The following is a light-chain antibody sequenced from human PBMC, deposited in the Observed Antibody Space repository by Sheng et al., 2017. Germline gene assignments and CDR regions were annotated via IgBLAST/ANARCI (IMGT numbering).Light chain of an antibody. V-gene: IGKV3-11*01. Sequence: EVVLTQSPATLSLSPGERATLSCRASQSVFSYLAWYQQKPGQAPRLLIYETSNRATGIPARFSGSGSGTDFTLTISSLEPEDFAVYYCQQRYQWPPITFGQGTRLEI. J-gene: IGKJ5*01. CDR1: QSVFSY. CDR2: ETS. CDR3: QQRYQWPPIT.